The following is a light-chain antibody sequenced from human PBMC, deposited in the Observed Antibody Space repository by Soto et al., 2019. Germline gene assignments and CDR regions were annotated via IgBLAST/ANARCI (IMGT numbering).Light chain of an antibody. CDR3: QHYADSPHT. J-gene: IGKJ2*01. Sequence: EIVLKQSPVTLSLIPGEGATLSFRASQSFRSGHLAGYQQKPGQAPSLPIYGASSRATDIPDRFSGSGYGTDFILTNFRMEPEDFAVYYCQHYADSPHTFGQGLMLVI. V-gene: IGKV3-20*01. CDR1: QSFRSGH. CDR2: GAS.